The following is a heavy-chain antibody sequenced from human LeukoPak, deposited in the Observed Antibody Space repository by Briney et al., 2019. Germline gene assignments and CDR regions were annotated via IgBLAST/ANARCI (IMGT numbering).Heavy chain of an antibody. CDR2: TNPNSGNT. J-gene: IGHJ5*02. V-gene: IGHV1-8*01. CDR1: GYTFTSYD. Sequence: ASVKVSCKASGYTFTSYDINWVRQATGQGLEWMGWTNPNSGNTGYAQKFQGRVTMTRNTSISTAYMELSSLRSEDTAVYYCARSPAGGSTTKSKYNWFDPWGQGTLATVSS. D-gene: IGHD2-15*01. CDR3: ARSPAGGSTTKSKYNWFDP.